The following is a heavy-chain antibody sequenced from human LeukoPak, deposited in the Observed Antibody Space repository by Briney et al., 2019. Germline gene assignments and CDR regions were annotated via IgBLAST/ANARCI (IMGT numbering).Heavy chain of an antibody. V-gene: IGHV4-34*01. CDR1: GGSFGGYY. CDR2: INHSGST. Sequence: PSETLSLTCAVYGGSFGGYYWSWIRQPPGKGLEWIGEINHSGSTNYNPSLKSRVTISVDTSKNQFSLKLSSVTAADTAVYYCARGPYYYGSGSYGNWFDPWGQGTLVTVSS. J-gene: IGHJ5*02. D-gene: IGHD3-10*01. CDR3: ARGPYYYGSGSYGNWFDP.